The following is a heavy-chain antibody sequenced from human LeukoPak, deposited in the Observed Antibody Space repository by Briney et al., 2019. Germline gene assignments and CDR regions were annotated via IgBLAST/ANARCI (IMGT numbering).Heavy chain of an antibody. CDR3: AREGAGGYYDILTGYYRGHNWFDP. Sequence: ASVKVSCKASGYTFTSYGISWVRQAPGQGLEWMGWISAYNGNTNYAQKLQGRVTMTTDTSTSTAYMELSSLRSEDTAVYYCAREGAGGYYDILTGYYRGHNWFDPWGQGTLVTVSS. CDR2: ISAYNGNT. J-gene: IGHJ5*02. V-gene: IGHV1-18*01. D-gene: IGHD3-9*01. CDR1: GYTFTSYG.